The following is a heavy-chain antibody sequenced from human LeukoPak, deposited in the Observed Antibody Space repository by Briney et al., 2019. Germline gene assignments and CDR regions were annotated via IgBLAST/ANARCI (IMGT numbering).Heavy chain of an antibody. J-gene: IGHJ4*02. Sequence: GESLKISCKGSGYTFTNYWIGWVRQMPGKGLEWMGIIYPGDSDTRYSPSFQGQVTISADKSINTAYLQWSSLKASDTAIYYCARQGPYCSGDRCYKDYWGQGTLVTVSS. CDR2: IYPGDSDT. V-gene: IGHV5-51*01. D-gene: IGHD2-15*01. CDR3: ARQGPYCSGDRCYKDY. CDR1: GYTFTNYW.